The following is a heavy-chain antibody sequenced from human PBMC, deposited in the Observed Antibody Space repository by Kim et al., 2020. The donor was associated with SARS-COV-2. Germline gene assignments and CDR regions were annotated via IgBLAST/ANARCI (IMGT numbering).Heavy chain of an antibody. Sequence: GGSLRLSCAASGFTFSNFAMNWVRQAPGKGLEWVSAISTGGGSTQYADSLKGRFTVSRDNSKSTLYLQMNSLRAEDTAIYYCAKVGASGAYHVYDYWGQG. CDR3: AKVGASGAYHVYDY. V-gene: IGHV3-23*01. CDR1: GFTFSNFA. CDR2: ISTGGGST. D-gene: IGHD3-16*01. J-gene: IGHJ4*02.